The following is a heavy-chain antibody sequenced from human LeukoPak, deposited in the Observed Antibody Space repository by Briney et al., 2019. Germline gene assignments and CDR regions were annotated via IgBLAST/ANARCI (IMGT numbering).Heavy chain of an antibody. Sequence: VASVKVSCKASGGTFSSYAISRVRQAPGQGLEWMGGIIPIFGTANYAQKFQGRVTITADESTSTAYMELSSLRSEDTAVYYCAITYSSGWYYFDYWGQGTLVTVSS. V-gene: IGHV1-69*01. CDR1: GGTFSSYA. CDR3: AITYSSGWYYFDY. CDR2: IIPIFGTA. D-gene: IGHD6-19*01. J-gene: IGHJ4*02.